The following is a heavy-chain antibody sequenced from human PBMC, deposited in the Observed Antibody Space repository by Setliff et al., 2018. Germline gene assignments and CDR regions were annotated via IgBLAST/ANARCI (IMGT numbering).Heavy chain of an antibody. V-gene: IGHV1-18*01. CDR3: ANEHGTTVTVENYHYYMDV. CDR1: GYTFNTFG. J-gene: IGHJ6*03. D-gene: IGHD4-4*01. CDR2: ISPYNGDT. Sequence: ASVKVSCKTSGYTFNTFGISWVRRAPGQGLDWMGWISPYNGDTKSAQKFQGRVTMTIDTSTSTAYVEVRSLTSDDTAVYYCANEHGTTVTVENYHYYMDVWGKGTTVTVSS.